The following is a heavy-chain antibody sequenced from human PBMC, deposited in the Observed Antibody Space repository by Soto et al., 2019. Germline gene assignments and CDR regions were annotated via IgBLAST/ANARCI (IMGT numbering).Heavy chain of an antibody. V-gene: IGHV4-31*03. D-gene: IGHD4-17*01. CDR2: SFYTGST. Sequence: QVQLQESGPGLVQPSETLSLTCSVSGGSINSASYHWSWLRQHPGKGLEFIGYSFYTGSTYYNPSLETRLTISVDTSKNHVSLRLNAVTAADTAVYYCARLDYSDSAFDSWGRGILVTVSS. J-gene: IGHJ4*02. CDR3: ARLDYSDSAFDS. CDR1: GGSINSASYH.